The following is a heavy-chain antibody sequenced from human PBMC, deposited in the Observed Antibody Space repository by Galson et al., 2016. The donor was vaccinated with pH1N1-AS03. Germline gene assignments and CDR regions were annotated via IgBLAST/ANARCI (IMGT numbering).Heavy chain of an antibody. CDR3: VKDGVERAAAGFAYFDY. CDR1: GFTFSGYA. V-gene: IGHV3-23*01. J-gene: IGHJ4*02. D-gene: IGHD6-13*01. CDR2: ISGSGGHT. Sequence: LRLSCAASGFTFSGYAMNWVHQAPGEGLEWVSTISGSGGHTYYAGSVSGRFTISRDYSKNTLYLQMNSLRAEDTAVYYCVKDGVERAAAGFAYFDYWGQGTLVTVSS.